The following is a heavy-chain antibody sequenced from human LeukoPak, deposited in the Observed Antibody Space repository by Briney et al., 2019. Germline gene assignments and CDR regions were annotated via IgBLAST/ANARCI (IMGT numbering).Heavy chain of an antibody. CDR3: ATTSDSSGYYPHPNLDFDY. J-gene: IGHJ4*02. Sequence: QPGGSLRLSCAASGFTFSSYEMNWVRQAPGKGLEWVSYISSSGSTIYYADSVKGRFTISRDNARNSLYLQMNSLRAEDTAVYYCATTSDSSGYYPHPNLDFDYWGQGTLVTVSS. D-gene: IGHD3-22*01. CDR1: GFTFSSYE. V-gene: IGHV3-48*03. CDR2: ISSSGSTI.